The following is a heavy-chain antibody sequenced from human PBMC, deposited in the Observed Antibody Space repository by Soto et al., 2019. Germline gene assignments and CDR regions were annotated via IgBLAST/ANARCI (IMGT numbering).Heavy chain of an antibody. CDR1: GGSFSVYY. CDR3: ARGRTIKLWTLGFYYYYGMDV. V-gene: IGHV4-34*01. D-gene: IGHD5-18*01. J-gene: IGHJ6*01. Sequence: PSEALSVTCAFYGGSFSVYYWGWIRQPPGKGLDLIGEINHSGSTNYNPSLKSRVTISVDTSKNQFSLKLSSVTAADTAVYYCARGRTIKLWTLGFYYYYGMDVWGQGTTVTVSS. CDR2: INHSGST.